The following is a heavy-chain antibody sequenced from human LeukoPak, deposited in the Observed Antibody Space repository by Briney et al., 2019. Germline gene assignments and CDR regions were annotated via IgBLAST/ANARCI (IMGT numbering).Heavy chain of an antibody. J-gene: IGHJ4*02. V-gene: IGHV1-2*04. CDR2: INPNSGGT. Sequence: GASVKVSCKASEYTFTGYYMHWVRQAPGQGLEWMGWINPNSGGTNYAQKFQGWVTMTRDTSISTAYMELSRLRSDDTAVYYCARGLKATVTTTFDYWGQGTLVTVSS. CDR1: EYTFTGYY. CDR3: ARGLKATVTTTFDY. D-gene: IGHD4-17*01.